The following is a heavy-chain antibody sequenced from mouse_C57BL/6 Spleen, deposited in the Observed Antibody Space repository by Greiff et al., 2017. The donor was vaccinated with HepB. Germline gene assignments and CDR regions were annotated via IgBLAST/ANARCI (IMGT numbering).Heavy chain of an antibody. CDR3: AREGWLPLAMDY. Sequence: QVQLQQSGAELVRPGASVKLSCKASGYTFTDYYINWVKQRPGQGLEWIARIYPGSGNTYYNEKFKGKATLTAEKSSSTAYMQLSSLTSEDSAVYFCAREGWLPLAMDYWGQGTSVTVSS. CDR1: GYTFTDYY. CDR2: IYPGSGNT. J-gene: IGHJ4*01. D-gene: IGHD2-3*01. V-gene: IGHV1-76*01.